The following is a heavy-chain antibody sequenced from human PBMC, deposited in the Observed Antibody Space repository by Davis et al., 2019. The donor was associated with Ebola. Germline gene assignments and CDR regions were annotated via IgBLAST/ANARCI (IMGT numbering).Heavy chain of an antibody. CDR1: GYTFTSYG. CDR2: ISGQNGKT. J-gene: IGHJ1*01. Sequence: ASVTVSCKASGYTFTSYGITWVRQAPGQGLEWMGWISGQNGKTNHAQKFQGRVTMTTDTSTSTDYMELRSLRSDDTAVYYCARGPGSSSWYNFQYWGQGTLVTVSS. D-gene: IGHD6-13*01. CDR3: ARGPGSSSWYNFQY. V-gene: IGHV1-18*01.